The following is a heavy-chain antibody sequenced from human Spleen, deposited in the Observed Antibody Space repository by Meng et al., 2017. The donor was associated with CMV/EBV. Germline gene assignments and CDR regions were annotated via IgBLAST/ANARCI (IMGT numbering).Heavy chain of an antibody. J-gene: IGHJ6*02. CDR1: GYTFTTYG. Sequence: ASVKVSCKASGYTFTTYGVTWVRQAPGQGLEWMGWISAYTGDTNHARKFQDRVTMTTDTSTSTAYLELRSLRSDDTAVYYCAKDRGDGYNYNYYGMDVWGQGTTVTVSS. D-gene: IGHD5-24*01. CDR2: ISAYTGDT. CDR3: AKDRGDGYNYNYYGMDV. V-gene: IGHV1-18*01.